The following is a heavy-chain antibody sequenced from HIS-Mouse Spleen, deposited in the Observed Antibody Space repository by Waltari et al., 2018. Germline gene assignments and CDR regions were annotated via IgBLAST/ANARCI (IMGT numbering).Heavy chain of an antibody. Sequence: EVQLVESGGGLIQPGGSLRLSCAASGFTVRSHYMSWFRQAPGKGLEWASVIYSGGSTYYADSVKGRFTISRDNSKNTLYLQMNSLRAEDTAVYYCARAANWGFPDAFDIWGQGTMVTVSS. CDR1: GFTVRSHY. D-gene: IGHD7-27*01. V-gene: IGHV3-53*01. CDR2: IYSGGST. J-gene: IGHJ3*02. CDR3: ARAANWGFPDAFDI.